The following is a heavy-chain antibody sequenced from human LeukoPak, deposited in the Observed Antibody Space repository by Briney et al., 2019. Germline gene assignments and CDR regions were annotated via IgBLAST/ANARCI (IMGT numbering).Heavy chain of an antibody. J-gene: IGHJ4*02. Sequence: GGSLRLSCAASGFTVGSNYMSWVRQASGKGLEWVGRIRSKANSYATAYAASVKGRFTISRDDSKNTAYLQMNSLKTEDTAVYYCTRHVDGVGALHWGQGTLVTVSS. CDR1: GFTVGSNY. D-gene: IGHD2-8*01. CDR3: TRHVDGVGALH. CDR2: IRSKANSYAT. V-gene: IGHV3-73*01.